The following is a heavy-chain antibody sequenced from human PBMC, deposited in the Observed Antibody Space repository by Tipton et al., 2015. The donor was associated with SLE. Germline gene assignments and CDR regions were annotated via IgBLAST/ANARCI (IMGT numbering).Heavy chain of an antibody. Sequence: TLSLTCTVSGGSISNYYWSWIRQPPGKGLEWIGYIHNSGRTNYHPSLKSRVTMSVDTPKNQFSLKLTSVTAGDTAVYYCARAPSGSGSFYYFYYMDVWGKGTTVTVSS. CDR2: IHNSGRT. V-gene: IGHV4-59*01. CDR3: ARAPSGSGSFYYFYYMDV. D-gene: IGHD3-10*01. J-gene: IGHJ6*03. CDR1: GGSISNYY.